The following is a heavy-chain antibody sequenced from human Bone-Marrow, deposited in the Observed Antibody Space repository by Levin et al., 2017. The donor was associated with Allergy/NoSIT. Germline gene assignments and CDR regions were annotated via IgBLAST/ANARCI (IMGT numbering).Heavy chain of an antibody. CDR2: ISSSGTTK. Sequence: GGSLRLSCAASGFTFGIHEMNWVRQAPGKGLEWISYISSSGTTKYYADSVKGRFTISSKNSLYLQMNSLRAEDTAIYYCMRDKRSDGVTPDWYFDLWGRGTLVTVSS. CDR3: MRDKRSDGVTPDWYFDL. V-gene: IGHV3-48*03. J-gene: IGHJ2*01. D-gene: IGHD2-21*02. CDR1: GFTFGIHE.